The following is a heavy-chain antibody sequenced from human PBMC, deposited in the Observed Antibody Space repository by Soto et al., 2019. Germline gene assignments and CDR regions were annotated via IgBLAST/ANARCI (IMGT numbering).Heavy chain of an antibody. V-gene: IGHV3-48*02. D-gene: IGHD6-13*01. J-gene: IGHJ4*02. CDR2: ISSSSGPI. Sequence: GGSLRLSCVASGFTFSSYSMNWVRQAPGKGLEWISYISSSSGPIYYADSVKGRFTISRDNAKNSLYLQMNSLTEEDTAVYYCASDPDSSSWQTVDYWGQGTLVTVSS. CDR1: GFTFSSYS. CDR3: ASDPDSSSWQTVDY.